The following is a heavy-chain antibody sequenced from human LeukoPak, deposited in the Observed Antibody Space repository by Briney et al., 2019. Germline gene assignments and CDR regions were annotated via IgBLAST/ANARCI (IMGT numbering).Heavy chain of an antibody. CDR1: GGSISSGGYY. Sequence: PSETLSLTCTVSGGSISSGGYYWRWIRQHPGKGLEWIGYIYYSGSTYYNPSLKSRVTISVDTSKNQFSLKLSSVTAADTAVYYCARAHNYYDSSGYYLEPGWFDYWGQGTLVTVSS. CDR2: IYYSGST. J-gene: IGHJ4*02. V-gene: IGHV4-31*03. CDR3: ARAHNYYDSSGYYLEPGWFDY. D-gene: IGHD3-22*01.